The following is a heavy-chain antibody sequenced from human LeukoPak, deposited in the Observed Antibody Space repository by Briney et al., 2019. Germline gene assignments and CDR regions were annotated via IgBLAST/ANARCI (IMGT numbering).Heavy chain of an antibody. CDR2: IYYSGST. J-gene: IGHJ4*02. CDR3: ARGYCSSTSCPKGGVDY. CDR1: GGSFSGYY. Sequence: SGTLSLTCAVYGGSFSGYYWSWIRQPPGKGLEWIGYIYYSGSTNYNPSLKSRVTISVDTSKNQFSLKLSSVTAADTAVYYCARGYCSSTSCPKGGVDYWGQGTLVTVSS. D-gene: IGHD2-2*01. V-gene: IGHV4-59*01.